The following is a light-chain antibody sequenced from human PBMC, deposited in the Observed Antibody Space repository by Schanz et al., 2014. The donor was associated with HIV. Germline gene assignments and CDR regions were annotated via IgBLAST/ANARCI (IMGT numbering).Light chain of an antibody. V-gene: IGKV3-15*01. CDR1: RSVNSN. CDR3: QQYGSSPYT. Sequence: EIVMTQSPATLSVSPGQRVTLSCRASRSVNSNLAWYQQKPGQAPRLLIYRASTRATGIPARFSGSGSGTDFTLTISRLEPEDFAVYYCQQYGSSPYTFGQGTKLEIK. CDR2: RAS. J-gene: IGKJ2*01.